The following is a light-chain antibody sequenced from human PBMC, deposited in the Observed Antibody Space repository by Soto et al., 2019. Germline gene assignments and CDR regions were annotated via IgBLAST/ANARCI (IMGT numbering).Light chain of an antibody. CDR1: SSDVGGYNY. J-gene: IGLJ2*01. V-gene: IGLV2-8*01. Sequence: QSVLTQPPSASGSPGQSVTISCTGTSSDVGGYNYVSWYQQHPGKAPKFMIYEVSKRPSGVPDRFSVSKSGNTASLTVSGLQAEDEADYYCSSYAGSNNLVFGGGTQLTVL. CDR2: EVS. CDR3: SSYAGSNNLV.